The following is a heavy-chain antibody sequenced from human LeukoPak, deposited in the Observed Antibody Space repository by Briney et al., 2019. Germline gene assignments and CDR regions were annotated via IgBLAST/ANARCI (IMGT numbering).Heavy chain of an antibody. V-gene: IGHV3-9*01. J-gene: IGHJ4*02. CDR2: ISWNSGSI. D-gene: IGHD6-19*01. Sequence: GGSLRLSCAASGLTFDDYAMHWVRQAPGKGLEWVSGISWNSGSIGYADSVKGRFTISRDNAKNSLYLQMNSLRAEDTALYYCAKDIRAGYSSGWRFDYWGQGTLVTVSS. CDR3: AKDIRAGYSSGWRFDY. CDR1: GLTFDDYA.